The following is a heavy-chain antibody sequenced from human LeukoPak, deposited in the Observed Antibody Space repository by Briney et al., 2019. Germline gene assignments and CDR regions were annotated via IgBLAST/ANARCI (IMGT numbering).Heavy chain of an antibody. J-gene: IGHJ4*02. Sequence: GGSLRLSCGFSGIIFSTYAMNWVRQAPGKGLEWISYISGSSSGSTSIIHYADAVKGRFTISRDNAKNSLHLQMDSLSAEDTAVYYCARDFWSGYYTEDWGQGALVIVSS. D-gene: IGHD3-3*01. CDR3: ARDFWSGYYTED. V-gene: IGHV3-48*04. CDR1: GIIFSTYA. CDR2: ISGSSSGSTSII.